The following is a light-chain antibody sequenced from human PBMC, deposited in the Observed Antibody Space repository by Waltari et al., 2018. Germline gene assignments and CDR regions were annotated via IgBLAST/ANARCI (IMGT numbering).Light chain of an antibody. V-gene: IGLV1-51*02. J-gene: IGLJ7*01. CDR1: SSNIGNNS. CDR3: GTWDSSLSGAV. CDR2: EDS. Sequence: QSVLTQPPSVSAAPGQRVTISCTGGSSNIGNNSFSWYRQFPGTAPKLLIYEDSEQPSGIPGRFSGSKSGTSATLDITGLQAGDEADYYCGTWDSSLSGAVFGGGTHLTVL.